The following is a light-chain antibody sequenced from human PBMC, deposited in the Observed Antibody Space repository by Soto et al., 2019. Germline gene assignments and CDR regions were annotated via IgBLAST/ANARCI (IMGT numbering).Light chain of an antibody. CDR2: GNR. J-gene: IGLJ1*01. CDR3: QSYDNSLGVCYV. CDR1: SSNLGAGYD. Sequence: QSVLTQPPSVSGAPGQRVTISCTGSSSNLGAGYDVHWYQLLPGTAPKLLIYGNRNRPSGVPDRFSGSKSGTSASLAITGLQAEDEAEYYCQSYDNSLGVCYVFGTGTKVTVL. V-gene: IGLV1-40*01.